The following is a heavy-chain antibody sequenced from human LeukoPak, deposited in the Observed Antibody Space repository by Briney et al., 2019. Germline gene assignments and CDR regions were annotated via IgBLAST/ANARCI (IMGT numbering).Heavy chain of an antibody. Sequence: ASVKVSCKASGYTFTGYYMHWVRQAPGQGLEWMGWINPNSGGTNYAQKFQGRVTMTRDTSISTAYMELSRLRSDDTAVYYCARLADTAMVYSAFDIWGQGTMVTVSS. CDR3: ARLADTAMVYSAFDI. V-gene: IGHV1-2*02. CDR1: GYTFTGYY. CDR2: INPNSGGT. J-gene: IGHJ3*02. D-gene: IGHD5-18*01.